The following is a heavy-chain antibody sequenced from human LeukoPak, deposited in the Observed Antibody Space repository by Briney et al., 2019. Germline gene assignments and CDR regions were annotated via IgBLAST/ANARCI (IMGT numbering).Heavy chain of an antibody. Sequence: PSETLSLTCTVSGGSISSYYWSWIRQPPGKGLEWIGYIYYSGSTNYNPSLKSRVTISVDTSKNQFSLKLSSVTAADTAVYYCARVTGDVTYYDFWSGLSDWGQGTLVTASS. CDR1: GGSISSYY. V-gene: IGHV4-59*01. CDR2: IYYSGST. D-gene: IGHD3-3*01. J-gene: IGHJ4*02. CDR3: ARVTGDVTYYDFWSGLSD.